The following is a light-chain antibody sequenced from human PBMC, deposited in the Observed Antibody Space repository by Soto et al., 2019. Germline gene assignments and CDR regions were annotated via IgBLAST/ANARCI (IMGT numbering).Light chain of an antibody. CDR2: WAS. CDR1: QSVLYNSNNKNY. J-gene: IGKJ2*01. Sequence: DIVMTQSPDSLAVSLGERATINCKSSQSVLYNSNNKNYLAWYQQKPGQPPKLLIYWASTRESGVPDRFSGSGSGTDFTLTISSLQAEEVAVYYCQQYYSTPPTFGQGTKLEIK. V-gene: IGKV4-1*01. CDR3: QQYYSTPPT.